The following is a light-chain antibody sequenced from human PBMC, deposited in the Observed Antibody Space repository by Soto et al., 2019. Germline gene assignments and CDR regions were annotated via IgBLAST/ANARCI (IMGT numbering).Light chain of an antibody. J-gene: IGKJ3*01. V-gene: IGKV3-20*01. Sequence: EIVLTQSPGTLSLSPGERAAVSCRASQAMDSKYLAWYQQKPGQAPRLLIHGASSRATGIPDRFSGSGSGTDFTLTISRLEPEDFAVYYCQLYGSFFGPGTKVDVK. CDR2: GAS. CDR3: QLYGSF. CDR1: QAMDSKY.